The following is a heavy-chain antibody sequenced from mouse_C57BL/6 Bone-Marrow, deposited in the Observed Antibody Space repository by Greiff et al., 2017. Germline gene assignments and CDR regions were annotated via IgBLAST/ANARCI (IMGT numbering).Heavy chain of an antibody. CDR2: INSDGGST. CDR1: EYEFPSHD. D-gene: IGHD2-2*01. CDR3: ARHGYGYYAMDY. Sequence: EVKVVESGGGLVQPGESLKLSCESNEYEFPSHDMSWVRKTPEKRLELVAAINSDGGSTYYPDTMERRFIISRDNTRKTLYLEMSSLRSEDTALYYCARHGYGYYAMDYWGQGTSVTVSS. V-gene: IGHV5-2*01. J-gene: IGHJ4*01.